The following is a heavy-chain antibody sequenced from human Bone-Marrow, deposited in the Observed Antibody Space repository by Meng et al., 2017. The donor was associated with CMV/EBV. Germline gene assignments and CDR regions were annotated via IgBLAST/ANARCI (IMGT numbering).Heavy chain of an antibody. V-gene: IGHV3-30*02. D-gene: IGHD3-3*01. CDR1: GFTFSRFG. CDR2: IQSDGSNK. J-gene: IGHJ5*02. CDR3: ARDAIRITIFGVVPRGWFDP. Sequence: GESLKISCAASGFTFSRFGMHWVRQAPGKGLEWVAFIQSDGSNKYYGDSVKGRFTISRDNSKSTMYLQMNSLRAEDTAVYYCARDAIRITIFGVVPRGWFDPWGQGTLVTVSS.